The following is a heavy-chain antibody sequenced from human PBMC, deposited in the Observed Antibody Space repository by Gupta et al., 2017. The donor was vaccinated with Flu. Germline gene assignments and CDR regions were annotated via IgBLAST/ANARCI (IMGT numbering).Heavy chain of an antibody. D-gene: IGHD3-3*01. CDR3: AGFGVVTPAPYYYYMDV. Sequence: MHWVRQAPGQGLEWMGRINPNSGGTNYAQKLQGRVTMTRDTSISTAYMELSRLRSDDTAVYYCAGFGVVTPAPYYYYMDVWGKGTTVTVSS. CDR2: INPNSGGT. J-gene: IGHJ6*03. V-gene: IGHV1-2*06.